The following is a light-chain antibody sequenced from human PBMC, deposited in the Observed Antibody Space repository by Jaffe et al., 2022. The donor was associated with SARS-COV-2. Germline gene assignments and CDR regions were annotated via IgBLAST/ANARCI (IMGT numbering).Light chain of an antibody. V-gene: IGKV3D-15*01. Sequence: EIVMTQSPATLSVSPGDRATLSCRASQSVSSNLGWYQQKPGQAPRLLIYGASTRATGIPARFSGSGSGTEFTLTISSLQSEDFAVYYCQHYHNWPRTFGQGTKLEIK. CDR2: GAS. J-gene: IGKJ2*01. CDR1: QSVSSN. CDR3: QHYHNWPRT.